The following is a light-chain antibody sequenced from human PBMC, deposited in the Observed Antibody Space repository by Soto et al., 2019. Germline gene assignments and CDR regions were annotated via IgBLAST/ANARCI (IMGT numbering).Light chain of an antibody. V-gene: IGKV1-33*01. J-gene: IGKJ4*01. CDR1: QDISNY. Sequence: DIQMTQSPSSLSASVGDRVTITCQASQDISNYLNWYQQKPGKAPKLLIYDASNLETGVPSRFSGSGSGTDFTFTISSLQPEDIATYYCQQYDNSLTFGGGTKVEI. CDR3: QQYDNSLT. CDR2: DAS.